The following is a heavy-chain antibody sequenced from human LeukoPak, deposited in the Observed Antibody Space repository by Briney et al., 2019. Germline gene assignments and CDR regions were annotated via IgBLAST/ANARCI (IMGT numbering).Heavy chain of an antibody. V-gene: IGHV1-18*01. CDR3: ARAGYSSGWYSPNWFDP. J-gene: IGHJ5*02. CDR1: SYTFTRYG. CDR2: ISGSNGNT. D-gene: IGHD6-19*01. Sequence: ASVKVSCKASSYTFTRYGISWVRQAPGQGLEWMGWISGSNGNTNYAQKFQGRVSMTADTSTSTAYMELRSLRSDDTAVYYCARAGYSSGWYSPNWFDPWGQGTLVTVSS.